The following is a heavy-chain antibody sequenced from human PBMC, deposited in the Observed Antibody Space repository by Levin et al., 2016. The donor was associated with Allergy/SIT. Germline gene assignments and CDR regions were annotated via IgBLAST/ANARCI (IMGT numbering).Heavy chain of an antibody. J-gene: IGHJ4*02. CDR2: ISWDGGST. CDR1: GFTFDDYT. D-gene: IGHD3-22*01. V-gene: IGHV3-43*01. CDR3: AKEDSSGYYSFDY. Sequence: GESLKISCAASGFTFDDYTMHWVRQAPGKGLEWVSLISWDGGSTYYGDSVKGRFTISRDNSKNSLYLQMNSLRTEDTALYYCAKEDSSGYYSFDYWGQGTLVTVSS.